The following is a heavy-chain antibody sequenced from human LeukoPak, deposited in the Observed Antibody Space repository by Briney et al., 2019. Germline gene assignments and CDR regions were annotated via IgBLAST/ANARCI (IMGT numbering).Heavy chain of an antibody. CDR1: GFTFSSYW. V-gene: IGHV3-7*01. CDR3: ARVGIQLWLRYLDY. Sequence: GGSLRLSCAASGFTFSSYWMSWVRQAPGKGLEWVANIKQDGSEKYYVDSVKGRFTISRDNAKNSLYLQMNSLRAEDTAVYYCARVGIQLWLRYLDYWGQGTLVTVSS. CDR2: IKQDGSEK. D-gene: IGHD5-18*01. J-gene: IGHJ4*02.